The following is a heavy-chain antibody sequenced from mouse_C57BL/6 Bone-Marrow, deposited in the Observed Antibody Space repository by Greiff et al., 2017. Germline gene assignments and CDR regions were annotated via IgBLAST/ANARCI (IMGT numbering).Heavy chain of an antibody. CDR2: ISSGGSYT. Sequence: EVKLVESGGDLVKPGGSLKLSCAASGFTFSSYGMSWVRQTPDKRLEWVATISSGGSYTYYPDSVKGRFTISRYNAKNTLYLQMSSLKSEDTAMYYCARHSWFAYWGQGTLVTVSA. CDR3: ARHSWFAY. CDR1: GFTFSSYG. V-gene: IGHV5-6*02. J-gene: IGHJ3*01.